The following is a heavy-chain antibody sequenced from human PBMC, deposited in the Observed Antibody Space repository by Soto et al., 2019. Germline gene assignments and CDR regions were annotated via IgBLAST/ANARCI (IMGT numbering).Heavy chain of an antibody. V-gene: IGHV3-23*01. D-gene: IGHD1-26*01. CDR1: GFTFSSYA. Sequence: GGSLRLSCAASGFTFSSYAMSWVRQAPGKGLEWVSAISGSGGSTYYADSVKGRFTISRDNSKNTLYLQMNSLRAEDRAVYYCAKGPGFFSGGYSLGGGYSFDYWGQGTLVTVSS. CDR2: ISGSGGST. CDR3: AKGPGFFSGGYSLGGGYSFDY. J-gene: IGHJ4*02.